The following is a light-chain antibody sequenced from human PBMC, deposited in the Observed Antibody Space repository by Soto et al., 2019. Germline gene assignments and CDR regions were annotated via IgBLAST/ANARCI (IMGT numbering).Light chain of an antibody. CDR3: SSYTSSNTLV. J-gene: IGLJ1*01. CDR1: SSDIGGYNY. V-gene: IGLV2-14*01. Sequence: QSVLTQPASVSVSPGQSITSSCTGGSSDIGGYNYVSWFQQHPGKVPKLMIYEVTNRPSGVSNRFSGSKSGSTASLTISGLQAEDEADYYCSSYTSSNTLVFGTGTKVTVL. CDR2: EVT.